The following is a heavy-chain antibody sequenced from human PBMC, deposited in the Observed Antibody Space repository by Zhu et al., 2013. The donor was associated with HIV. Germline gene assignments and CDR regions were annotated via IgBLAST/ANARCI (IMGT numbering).Heavy chain of an antibody. CDR1: GYTFTNFG. D-gene: IGHD3-16*02. V-gene: IGHV1-18*01. J-gene: IGHJ2*01. CDR3: ARGRYRNSCPDL. Sequence: QVQLVQSGGEVKKPGASVKVSCKASGYTFTNFGISWVRQAPGQGLEWMGWISAYNGNTNYAQKFQDRVTMTTDTSTSTAYMELRSLRSDDTAVYYCARGRYRNSCPDLWGRGTLVTVSS. CDR2: ISAYNGNT.